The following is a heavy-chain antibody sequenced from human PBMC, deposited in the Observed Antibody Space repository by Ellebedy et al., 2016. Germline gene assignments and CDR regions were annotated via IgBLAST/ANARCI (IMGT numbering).Heavy chain of an antibody. J-gene: IGHJ6*02. D-gene: IGHD2-15*01. CDR2: ISYTSNTI. CDR1: GFTFSSFA. CDR3: ARDGGGRVTSHYGMDV. Sequence: GGSLRLSCAASGFTFSSFAMNWVCQAPGKGLEWVAYISYTSNTIAYADSVKGRLTISRDNSKNTLYLQMNSLRAEDTAVYYCARDGGGRVTSHYGMDVWGQGTTVTVSS. V-gene: IGHV3-48*01.